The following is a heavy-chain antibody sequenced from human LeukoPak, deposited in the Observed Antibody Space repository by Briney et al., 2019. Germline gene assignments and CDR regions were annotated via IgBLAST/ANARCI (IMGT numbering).Heavy chain of an antibody. CDR2: MNPNSGNT. V-gene: IGHV1-8*01. D-gene: IGHD2-15*01. J-gene: IGHJ5*02. CDR3: ARGPYCSGGSCYSGLGWFDP. Sequence: GASVKGSYKATGYTFTSYDINWVREATGQGLEWMGWMNPNSGNTGYAQKFQGRVTMTRNTSISTAYMELNSLRSEDSAVYYCARGPYCSGGSCYSGLGWFDPWGQGTLVTVSS. CDR1: GYTFTSYD.